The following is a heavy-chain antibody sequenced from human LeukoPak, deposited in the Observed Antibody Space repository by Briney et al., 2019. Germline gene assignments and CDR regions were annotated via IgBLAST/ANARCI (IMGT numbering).Heavy chain of an antibody. CDR1: GGSFSGYY. CDR2: INHSGST. Sequence: SETLSLTCAVYGGSFSGYYRSWIRQPPGKGLEWIGEINHSGSTNYNPSLKSRVTISVDTSKNQFSLKLSSVTAADTAVYYCARGLVPAAIRHNWFDPWGQGTLVTVSS. D-gene: IGHD2-2*02. J-gene: IGHJ5*02. CDR3: ARGLVPAAIRHNWFDP. V-gene: IGHV4-34*01.